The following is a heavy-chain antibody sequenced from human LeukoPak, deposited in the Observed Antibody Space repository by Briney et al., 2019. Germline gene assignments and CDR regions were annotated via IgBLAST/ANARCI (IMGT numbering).Heavy chain of an antibody. CDR1: VFTVSNYW. V-gene: IGHV3-7*05. CDR2: IKEEGIEK. CDR3: ARDGIDY. Sequence: GGSLRLSCAASVFTVSNYWMRWVRQAPGKGLEWVANIKEEGIEKYYVDSVKGRFTISRDNAKNSLYLQMNSLRAEDTAVYYCARDGIDYWGQGTLVTVAS. J-gene: IGHJ4*02.